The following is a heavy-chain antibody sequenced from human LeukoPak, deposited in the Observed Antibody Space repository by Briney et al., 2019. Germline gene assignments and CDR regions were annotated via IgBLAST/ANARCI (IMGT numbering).Heavy chain of an antibody. V-gene: IGHV3-15*07. CDR1: GFTFSNAW. Sequence: GGSPRLSCAASGFTFSNAWMNWVRQAPGKGLEWVGRIKSKTDGGTTDYAAPVKGRFTISRDDSKNTLYLQMNSLKTEDTAVYYCSTTYYYDSSEGYWGQGTLVTVSS. CDR3: STTYYYDSSEGY. D-gene: IGHD3-22*01. CDR2: IKSKTDGGTT. J-gene: IGHJ4*02.